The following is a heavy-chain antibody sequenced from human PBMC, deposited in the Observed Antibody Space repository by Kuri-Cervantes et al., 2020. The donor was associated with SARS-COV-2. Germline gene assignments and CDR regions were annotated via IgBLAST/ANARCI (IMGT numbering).Heavy chain of an antibody. D-gene: IGHD6-25*01. Sequence: GESLKISCAAPGFTFNRHPMNWVRQAPGKGLEWVSYIHNSLDVIYYADSVRGRFTISRDNARNSLYLQMNSLRVDDTAVYYCTRDQRSGNMDVWGQGTTVTVSS. J-gene: IGHJ6*02. CDR3: TRDQRSGNMDV. CDR1: GFTFNRHP. V-gene: IGHV3-48*04. CDR2: IHNSLDVI.